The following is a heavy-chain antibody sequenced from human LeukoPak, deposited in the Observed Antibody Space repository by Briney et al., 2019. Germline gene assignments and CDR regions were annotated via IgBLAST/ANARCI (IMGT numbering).Heavy chain of an antibody. D-gene: IGHD3-16*01. CDR2: ISNSGNTI. Sequence: GGSLRFSCAASGFTFGDYYMTWIRQAPGKGLEWVSYISNSGNTIKEADSVKGRFTISRDNAQNSLFLQMKSLRAEDTAVYYCARYRVITNDYFDSWGQGTLVTVSS. V-gene: IGHV3-11*01. CDR3: ARYRVITNDYFDS. CDR1: GFTFGDYY. J-gene: IGHJ4*02.